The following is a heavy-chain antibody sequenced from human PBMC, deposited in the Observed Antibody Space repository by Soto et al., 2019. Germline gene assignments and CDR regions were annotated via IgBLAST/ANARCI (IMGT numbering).Heavy chain of an antibody. V-gene: IGHV3-30*03. CDR3: ARVSGSSAGDAFDI. CDR1: GFTFNSYG. CDR2: ISFDGRNT. D-gene: IGHD3-10*01. J-gene: IGHJ3*02. Sequence: PGGSLRLSCSASGFTFNSYGMHWVRQAPGKGLEWVVVISFDGRNTYYADSVKGRFSISRENAKNTLYLQMNSLRAGDTAVYYCARVSGSSAGDAFDIWGQGTMVTVSS.